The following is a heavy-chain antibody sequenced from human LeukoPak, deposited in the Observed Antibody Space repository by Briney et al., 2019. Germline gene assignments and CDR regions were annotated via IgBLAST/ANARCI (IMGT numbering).Heavy chain of an antibody. CDR1: GDSLFTNGAA. Sequence: SQTLSLTCAISGDSLFTNGAAWNWIRQSPSRGLEWLGRTYYRSQWYNDYAVSVKSRITINPDTSKNQFSLQLNSVTPEDAATYYCARGRVSAFDNWGQGTLVSVSS. J-gene: IGHJ4*02. CDR2: TYYRSQWYN. V-gene: IGHV6-1*01. CDR3: ARGRVSAFDN.